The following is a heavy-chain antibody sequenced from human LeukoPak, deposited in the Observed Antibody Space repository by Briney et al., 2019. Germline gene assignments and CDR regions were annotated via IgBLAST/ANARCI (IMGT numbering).Heavy chain of an antibody. Sequence: ETLSLTCIVSGGSMNNFFWAWIRQTPEKRLEWIGYVYYGGSSKYNPSLERRVSISLDTSKNQFSLRLTAVTAADAATYYCARGTEEVSTISETFDIWGQGTAVTVSS. D-gene: IGHD5-24*01. CDR2: VYYGGSS. CDR1: GGSMNNFF. J-gene: IGHJ3*02. V-gene: IGHV4-59*01. CDR3: ARGTEEVSTISETFDI.